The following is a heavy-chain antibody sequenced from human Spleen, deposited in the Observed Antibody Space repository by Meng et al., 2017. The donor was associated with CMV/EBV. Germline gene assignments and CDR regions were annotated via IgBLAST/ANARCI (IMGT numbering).Heavy chain of an antibody. CDR3: ARDPYRSSSGEYFYYHGMDV. CDR1: GFTLSSYW. V-gene: IGHV3-7*01. Sequence: GESLKISCAASGFTLSSYWMTWVRQAPGKGLEWVANIKHDGSDKYYVDSVKGRFTISRDNAKNTLYLQMNSLRAEDTAVYYCARDPYRSSSGEYFYYHGMDVWGQGTTVTVSS. CDR2: IKHDGSDK. J-gene: IGHJ6*02. D-gene: IGHD6-6*01.